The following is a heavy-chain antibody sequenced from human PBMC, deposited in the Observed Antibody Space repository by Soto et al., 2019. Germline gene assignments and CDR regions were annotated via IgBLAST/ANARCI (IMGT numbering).Heavy chain of an antibody. D-gene: IGHD6-19*01. CDR2: IKQDGSEK. CDR3: ARAYRSGPRRAYSSGWDYFDY. Sequence: GGSLRLSCAASGFTFSSYWMSWVRQAPGKGLEWVANIKQDGSEKYYVDSVKGRFTISRDNAKNSLYLQMNSLRAEDTAVYYCARAYRSGPRRAYSSGWDYFDYWGQGTLVTVSS. V-gene: IGHV3-7*03. CDR1: GFTFSSYW. J-gene: IGHJ4*02.